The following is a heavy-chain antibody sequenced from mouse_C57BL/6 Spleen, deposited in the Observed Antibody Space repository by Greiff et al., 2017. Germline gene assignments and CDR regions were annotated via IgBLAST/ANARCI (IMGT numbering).Heavy chain of an antibody. CDR2: IYPGSGNT. D-gene: IGHD2-4*01. V-gene: IGHV1-76*01. Sequence: QVQLKESGAELVRPGASVKLSCKASGYTFTDYYINWVKQRPGQGLEWIARIYPGSGNTYYNEKFKGKATLTAEKSSSTAYMQLSSLTSEDSAVYFCARCDYDSYAMDYWGQGTSVTVSS. CDR3: ARCDYDSYAMDY. CDR1: GYTFTDYY. J-gene: IGHJ4*01.